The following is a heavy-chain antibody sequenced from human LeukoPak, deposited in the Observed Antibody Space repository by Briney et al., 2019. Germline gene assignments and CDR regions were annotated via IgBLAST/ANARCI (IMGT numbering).Heavy chain of an antibody. CDR1: GFTFSSYS. Sequence: PGGSLRLSCAASGFTFSSYSMNWVRQAPGKGLEWVSSISSSSSYIYYADSVKGRFTISRDNAKSSLYLQMNSLRAEDTAVYYCARDVAARRTYNWFDPWGQGTLVTVSS. V-gene: IGHV3-21*01. J-gene: IGHJ5*02. CDR2: ISSSSSYI. CDR3: ARDVAARRTYNWFDP. D-gene: IGHD6-6*01.